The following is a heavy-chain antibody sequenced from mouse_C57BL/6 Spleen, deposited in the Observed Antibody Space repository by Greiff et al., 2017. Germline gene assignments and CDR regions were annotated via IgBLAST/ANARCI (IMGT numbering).Heavy chain of an antibody. CDR1: GFTFSSYG. Sequence: EVQLVESGGDLVKPGGSLKLSCAASGFTFSSYGMSWVRQTPDKRLEWVATISSGGSYTYSPDSVKGRFTISRDNAKNTLYLQMSSLKSEDTAMYYCATDYGSSDWYFDVWGTGTTVTVSS. V-gene: IGHV5-6*01. D-gene: IGHD1-1*01. CDR2: ISSGGSYT. J-gene: IGHJ1*03. CDR3: ATDYGSSDWYFDV.